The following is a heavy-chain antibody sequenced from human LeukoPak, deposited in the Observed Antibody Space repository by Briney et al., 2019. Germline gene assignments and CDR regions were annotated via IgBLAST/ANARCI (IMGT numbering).Heavy chain of an antibody. D-gene: IGHD3-3*01. CDR1: GGSFSGYY. Sequence: SETLSLTCAVYGGSFSGYYWTWIRQPPGKGLEWIGEINHSGSSNYSPSLKSRVTISVDTSKNQFSLKLSSVTAADTAVYYCARESQAYYDLDYWGQGTLVTVSS. J-gene: IGHJ4*02. V-gene: IGHV4-34*01. CDR3: ARESQAYYDLDY. CDR2: INHSGSS.